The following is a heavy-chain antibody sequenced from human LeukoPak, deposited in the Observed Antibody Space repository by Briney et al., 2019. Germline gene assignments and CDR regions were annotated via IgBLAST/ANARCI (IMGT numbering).Heavy chain of an antibody. Sequence: SETLSLTCNVSGDSISRFYWNWIRQPPGKGLEWIGYISYSGSSDYNPSLKSRLTNYNPSLKSRVTMPADTSKNQLSLRLNSVTAADTAVYYCAKWEQSTNAFDIWGQGTMVTVSS. V-gene: IGHV4-59*01. CDR2: ISYSGSSDYNPSLKSRLT. CDR3: AKWEQSTNAFDI. D-gene: IGHD1/OR15-1a*01. J-gene: IGHJ3*02. CDR1: GDSISRFY.